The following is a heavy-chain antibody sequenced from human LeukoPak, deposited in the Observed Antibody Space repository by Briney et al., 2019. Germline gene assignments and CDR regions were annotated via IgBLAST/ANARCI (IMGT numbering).Heavy chain of an antibody. CDR2: INHSGST. V-gene: IGHV4-34*01. CDR3: ARNYYDSSGYYYGDWFDP. Sequence: SETLSLTCAVYGGSFSGYYWSWIRQPPGKGLEWIGEINHSGSTNYNSSLKSRVTISVDTSKNQFSLKLSSVTAADTAVYYCARNYYDSSGYYYGDWFDPWGQGTLVTVSS. CDR1: GGSFSGYY. J-gene: IGHJ5*02. D-gene: IGHD3-22*01.